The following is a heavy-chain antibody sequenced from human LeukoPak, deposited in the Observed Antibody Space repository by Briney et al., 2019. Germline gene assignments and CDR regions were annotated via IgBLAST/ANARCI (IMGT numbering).Heavy chain of an antibody. CDR2: INPDGSQK. Sequence: GGSLRLSCAASEFTFSSYWINWVRQAPGKGPGWVANINPDGSQKKYADSVKGRFTISRDNARNSLYLQMNSLRDNDTAVYYCARGASQNVFDFWGQGTTVIVSS. J-gene: IGHJ3*01. V-gene: IGHV3-7*01. CDR1: EFTFSSYW. CDR3: ARGASQNVFDF.